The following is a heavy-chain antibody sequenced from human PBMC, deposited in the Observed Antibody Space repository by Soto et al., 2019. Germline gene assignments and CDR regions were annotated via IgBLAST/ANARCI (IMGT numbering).Heavy chain of an antibody. Sequence: EVQLVKSGGGLVQPGRSLRLSCAASGFTVSSNYMSWVRQAPRKGLEWVAVIYSGGSTYYADSVKGRFTISRDNSKNTLYLQMNSLRAEDTAVYYCAREGGLVVPAAPREYNLFDPWCQGTLVTVSS. V-gene: IGHV3-66*01. D-gene: IGHD2-2*01. J-gene: IGHJ5*02. CDR3: AREGGLVVPAAPREYNLFDP. CDR2: IYSGGST. CDR1: GFTVSSNY.